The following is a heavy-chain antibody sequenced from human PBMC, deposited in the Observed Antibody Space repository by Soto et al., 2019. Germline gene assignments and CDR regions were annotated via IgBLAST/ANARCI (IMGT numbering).Heavy chain of an antibody. CDR1: GYSFTSYW. Sequence: EVQLVQSGAEVKTPGESLRISCKGSGYSFTSYWISWVRQMPGKGLEWMGRIDPSDSYTNYSPSFQGHVTISADKSISTAYLQWSSLKASDTAMYYCARLKTSTIFGVVIRGAFDIWGQGTMVTVSS. CDR3: ARLKTSTIFGVVIRGAFDI. D-gene: IGHD3-3*01. V-gene: IGHV5-10-1*03. CDR2: IDPSDSYT. J-gene: IGHJ3*02.